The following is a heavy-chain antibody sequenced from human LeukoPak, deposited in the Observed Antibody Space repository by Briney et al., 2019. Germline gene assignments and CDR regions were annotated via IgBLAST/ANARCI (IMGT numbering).Heavy chain of an antibody. CDR3: ARGQGMPIGYDY. V-gene: IGHV3-9*01. D-gene: IGHD2-2*01. CDR1: GFTFDDYA. J-gene: IGHJ4*02. Sequence: GRSLRLSCAASGFTFDDYAMHWVRQAPGKVLDWVSSISWSSVKIGYADSVKGRFTISRDNAKNSLFLQMNSLRAEDTALYYCARGQGMPIGYDYWGQGTLVTVSS. CDR2: ISWSSVKI.